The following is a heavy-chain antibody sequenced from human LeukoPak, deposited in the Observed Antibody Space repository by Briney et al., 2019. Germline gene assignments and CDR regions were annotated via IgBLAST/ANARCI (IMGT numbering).Heavy chain of an antibody. Sequence: PSETLSLTCSVSGGSITNTSYYWGWIRQPPGKGLEWIGNIYYSGTTYYNPSLESRVTISIATSRDQFSLKLTSVTAADTAVYYCARGPGAGGWYFDYWGQGTLVTVSS. CDR1: GGSITNTSYY. J-gene: IGHJ4*02. D-gene: IGHD6-19*01. V-gene: IGHV4-39*07. CDR2: IYYSGTT. CDR3: ARGPGAGGWYFDY.